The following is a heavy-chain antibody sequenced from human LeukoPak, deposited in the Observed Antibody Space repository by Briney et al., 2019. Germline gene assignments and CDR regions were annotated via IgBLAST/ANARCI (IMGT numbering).Heavy chain of an antibody. V-gene: IGHV1-69*13. D-gene: IGHD3-22*01. CDR1: GGTFSSYA. CDR3: ARESPTDTNYYDSSGYFDY. J-gene: IGHJ4*02. Sequence: SVKVSCKASGGTFSSYAISWVRQAPGQGLEWMGGIIPIFGTANYAKKFQGRVTITADESTSTAYMELSSLRSEDTAVYYCARESPTDTNYYDSSGYFDYWGQGTLVTVSS. CDR2: IIPIFGTA.